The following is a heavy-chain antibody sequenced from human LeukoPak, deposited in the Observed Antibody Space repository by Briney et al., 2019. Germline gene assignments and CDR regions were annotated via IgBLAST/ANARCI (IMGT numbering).Heavy chain of an antibody. V-gene: IGHV4-39*07. D-gene: IGHD6-13*01. J-gene: IGHJ4*02. Sequence: SETLSLTCTVSGGSISSSSYYWGWIRQPPGKGLEWIGSIYYSGSTYYNPSLKSRVSISVDTSKNQFSLKLSSVTAADTAVYYCARGNLAAVDYWGQGTLVTVSS. CDR2: IYYSGST. CDR3: ARGNLAAVDY. CDR1: GGSISSSSYY.